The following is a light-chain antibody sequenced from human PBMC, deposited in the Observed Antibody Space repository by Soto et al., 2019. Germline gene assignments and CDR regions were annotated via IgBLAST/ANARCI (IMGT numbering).Light chain of an antibody. V-gene: IGLV2-23*01. CDR1: SSDVGSYNL. Sequence: QSVLTQPAPVSGSPGQSITISCTGTSSDVGSYNLVSWYQQHPGKAPKLMIYEDIERPSGVSNRFSGSKSGNTASLTISGLQTEDEAVYYCCSYAGGTSVVFGGGTKLTVL. CDR2: EDI. CDR3: CSYAGGTSVV. J-gene: IGLJ2*01.